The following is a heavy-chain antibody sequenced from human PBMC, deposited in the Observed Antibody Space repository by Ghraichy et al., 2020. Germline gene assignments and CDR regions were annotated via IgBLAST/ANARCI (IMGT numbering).Heavy chain of an antibody. J-gene: IGHJ4*02. CDR2: IQSNYVP. Sequence: GGSLRLSCAAAGFTFRNYAMSWVRKTPGKGLDWVSLIQSNYVPFYGDSVRGRFTISRDNSKETLYLQMDTLRVEDTAIYYCAKWLRSGFYLVDYWGQGTQVTVSS. V-gene: IGHV3-23*03. CDR1: GFTFRNYA. D-gene: IGHD3-3*01. CDR3: AKWLRSGFYLVDY.